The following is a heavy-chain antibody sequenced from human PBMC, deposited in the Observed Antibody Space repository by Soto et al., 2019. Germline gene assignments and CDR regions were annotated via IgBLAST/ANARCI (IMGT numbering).Heavy chain of an antibody. CDR1: GGTFSSYA. V-gene: IGHV1-69*01. D-gene: IGHD3-3*02. Sequence: QVQLVQSGAEVKKPGSSVKVSCKASGGTFSSYAISWVRQAPGQGLEWVGGIIPIFGTANYAQKFQGRVTITADESTSTAYMELSSLRSEDTAVYYCARGPFLEWLYYYYYYGMDVWGQGTTVTVSS. CDR2: IIPIFGTA. CDR3: ARGPFLEWLYYYYYYGMDV. J-gene: IGHJ6*02.